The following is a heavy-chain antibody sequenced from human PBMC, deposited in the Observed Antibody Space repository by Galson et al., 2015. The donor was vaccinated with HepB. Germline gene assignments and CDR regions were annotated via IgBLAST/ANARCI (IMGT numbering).Heavy chain of an antibody. V-gene: IGHV3-30*18. Sequence: SLRLSCAASGFTFSSYGMHWVRQAPGKGLEWVAVISYDGSNKYYADSVKGRFTISRDNSKNTLYLQMNSLRAEDTAVYYCAKATGGAARLVDYWGQGTLVTVSS. CDR3: AKATGGAARLVDY. D-gene: IGHD6-6*01. CDR1: GFTFSSYG. CDR2: ISYDGSNK. J-gene: IGHJ4*02.